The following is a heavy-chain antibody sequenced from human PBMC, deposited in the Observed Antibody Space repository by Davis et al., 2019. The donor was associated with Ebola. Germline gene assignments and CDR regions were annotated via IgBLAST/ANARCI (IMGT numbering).Heavy chain of an antibody. CDR2: ITSSGDRA. CDR1: GFTFSSYS. J-gene: IGHJ3*02. Sequence: GESLKISCAASGFTFSSYSMNWVRQAPGKGLEWISYITSSGDRADYADSVKGRFTISRDNARNSLYLQMNSLRAEDTAVYYCTREDFCDTWGPGTLVTVSS. CDR3: TREDFCDT. D-gene: IGHD2/OR15-2a*01. V-gene: IGHV3-48*04.